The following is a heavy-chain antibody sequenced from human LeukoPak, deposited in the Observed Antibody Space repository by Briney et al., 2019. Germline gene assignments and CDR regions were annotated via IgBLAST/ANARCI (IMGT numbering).Heavy chain of an antibody. Sequence: GGSLRLSCAASGFTFDDYAMHWVRQAPGKGLEWVSGISWNSGSIGYADSVKGRFTISRDNAKNSLYLQMNSLRAEDTALYCCAKVFYDSSGYYLDYWGQGTLVTVSS. V-gene: IGHV3-9*01. CDR2: ISWNSGSI. D-gene: IGHD3-22*01. CDR1: GFTFDDYA. CDR3: AKVFYDSSGYYLDY. J-gene: IGHJ4*02.